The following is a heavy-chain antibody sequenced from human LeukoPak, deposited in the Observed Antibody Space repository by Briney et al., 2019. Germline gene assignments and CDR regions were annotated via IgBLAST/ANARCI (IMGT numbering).Heavy chain of an antibody. J-gene: IGHJ3*02. CDR2: IYYSGST. CDR1: GLTFSSYT. D-gene: IGHD3-9*01. V-gene: IGHV4-59*01. CDR3: ARDGPSGYDILTGYYNPGGAFDI. Sequence: GSLRLSCAASGLTFSSYTMNWVRQAPGKGLEWIGYIYYSGSTNYNPSLKSRVTISVDTSKNQFSLKLSSVTAADTAVYYCARDGPSGYDILTGYYNPGGAFDIWGQGTMVTVSS.